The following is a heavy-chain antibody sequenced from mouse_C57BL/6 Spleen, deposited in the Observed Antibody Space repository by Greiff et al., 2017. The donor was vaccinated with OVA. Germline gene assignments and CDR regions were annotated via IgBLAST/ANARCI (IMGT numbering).Heavy chain of an antibody. V-gene: IGHV1-84*01. D-gene: IGHD1-1*01. CDR1: GYTFTDYY. J-gene: IGHJ2*01. CDR3: ARSTTVVADFDY. Sequence: VQLQQSGPELVKPGASVKISCKASGYTFTDYYINWVKQRPGQGLEWIGWLYPGSGNTKYNEKFKGKATLTVDTSSSTAYMQLSSLTSEDSAVYFCARSTTVVADFDYWGQGTTLTVSS. CDR2: LYPGSGNT.